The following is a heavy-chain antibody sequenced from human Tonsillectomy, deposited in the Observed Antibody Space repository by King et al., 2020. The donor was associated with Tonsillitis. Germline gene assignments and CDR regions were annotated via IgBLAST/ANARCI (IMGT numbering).Heavy chain of an antibody. V-gene: IGHV4-59*01. Sequence: VQLQESGPGLVKPSETLSLTCTVSGGSISTYYWTWIRQPPGKGLEGVGYIYYSGSTNYSPSLKSRLTISVDTSKNQFSLKLSSVTTADTAVYYCARVVVGGYSYGTFYYWGQGTLVTVSS. CDR1: GGSISTYY. J-gene: IGHJ4*02. D-gene: IGHD5-18*01. CDR3: ARVVVGGYSYGTFYY. CDR2: IYYSGST.